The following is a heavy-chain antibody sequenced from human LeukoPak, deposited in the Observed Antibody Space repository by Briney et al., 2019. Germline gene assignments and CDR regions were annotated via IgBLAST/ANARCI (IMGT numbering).Heavy chain of an antibody. Sequence: GESLKISCVASGFSFRGYAISWVRQAPGKGLEWVSGIGSDDRTHYADSVRGRFDISRGNDETTLFLQMNSLRAEDTAVYYCAKEGVAETTRGAYFDHWGQGTLVTVSS. CDR3: AKEGVAETTRGAYFDH. CDR2: IGSDDRT. CDR1: GFSFRGYA. J-gene: IGHJ4*02. V-gene: IGHV3-23*01. D-gene: IGHD4-17*01.